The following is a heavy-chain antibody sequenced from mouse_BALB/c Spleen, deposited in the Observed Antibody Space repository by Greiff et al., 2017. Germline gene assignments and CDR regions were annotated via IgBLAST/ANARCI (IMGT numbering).Heavy chain of an antibody. CDR2: ISNGGGST. Sequence: DVQLVESGGGLVQPGGSLKLSCAASGFTFSSYTMSWVRQTPEKRLEWVAYISNGGGSTYYPDTVKGRFTISRDNAKNTLYLQMSSLKSEDTAMYYCARGDGNYVFDYWGQGTTLTVSS. V-gene: IGHV5-12-2*01. J-gene: IGHJ2*01. D-gene: IGHD2-1*01. CDR1: GFTFSSYT. CDR3: ARGDGNYVFDY.